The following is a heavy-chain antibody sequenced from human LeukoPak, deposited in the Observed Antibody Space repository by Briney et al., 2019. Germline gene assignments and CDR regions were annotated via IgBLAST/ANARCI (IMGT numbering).Heavy chain of an antibody. CDR2: ISDDGATT. CDR1: GFTFSNYA. D-gene: IGHD3-22*01. Sequence: GGSLRLSCAASGFTFSNYAMRWVRQAPGKGLEWVSVISDDGATTYYADSVKGRFTISRDNSKNTLCLQMNSLRAEDTAVYYCARDRLQSTYYYDSSGYYSGYFDYWGQGTLVTVSS. CDR3: ARDRLQSTYYYDSSGYYSGYFDY. J-gene: IGHJ4*02. V-gene: IGHV3-23*01.